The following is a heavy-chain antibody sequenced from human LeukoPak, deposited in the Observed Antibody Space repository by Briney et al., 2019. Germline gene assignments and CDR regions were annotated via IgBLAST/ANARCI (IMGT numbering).Heavy chain of an antibody. CDR2: FSSSSSYI. Sequence: PGGSLRLSCAASGFTLSSYSMTWVRQAPGKGLEWVSTFSSSSSYIYYADSVKGRFTISRDNAKNSLYLQMNSLRADDTAVYYCARDSSGWSYFDYWGQGTLVTVSS. D-gene: IGHD6-19*01. V-gene: IGHV3-21*01. J-gene: IGHJ4*02. CDR3: ARDSSGWSYFDY. CDR1: GFTLSSYS.